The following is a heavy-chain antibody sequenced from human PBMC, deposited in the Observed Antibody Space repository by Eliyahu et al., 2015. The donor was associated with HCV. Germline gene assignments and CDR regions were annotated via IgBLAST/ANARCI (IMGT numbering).Heavy chain of an antibody. CDR2: ISGSGGST. V-gene: IGHV3-23*01. Sequence: EVQLLESGGGLVQPGGSLRLSCAASGFXFSSYAMSWVRQAPGKGLEWVSAISGSGGSTYYADSVKGRFTISRDNSKNTLYLQMNSLRAEDTAVYYCAKDRGGLQYSPTMSGMDVWGQGTTVTVSS. D-gene: IGHD4-11*01. J-gene: IGHJ6*02. CDR1: GFXFSSYA. CDR3: AKDRGGLQYSPTMSGMDV.